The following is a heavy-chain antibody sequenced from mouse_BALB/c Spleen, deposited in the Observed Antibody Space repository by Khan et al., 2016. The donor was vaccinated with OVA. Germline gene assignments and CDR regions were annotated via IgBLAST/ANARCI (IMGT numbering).Heavy chain of an antibody. CDR3: ARPSEDHWDFEV. D-gene: IGHD6-1*01. CDR1: GFNIKDTY. Sequence: VQLQQSGAELVKPGASVKLSCTASGFNIKDTYLHWVKQRPEQGLEWIGRIAPANGNTQYDPKFQGKATLISDTSSTTSYLPLKSLPSEDSALLYCARPSEDHWDFEVWGAGTTVTVSS. V-gene: IGHV14-3*02. CDR2: IAPANGNT. J-gene: IGHJ1*01.